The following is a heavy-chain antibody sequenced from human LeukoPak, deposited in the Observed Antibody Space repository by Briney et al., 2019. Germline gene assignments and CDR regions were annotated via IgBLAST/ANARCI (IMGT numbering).Heavy chain of an antibody. Sequence: ASVKVSCKASGYTFTSYGISGVRQAPGQGREWMGWISGYNGKTEYAQKLQGRLTMTTDTSTSTAYMELRSLTSDDTAVYYCARDIGVSQFDYWGQGTLVTVSS. V-gene: IGHV1-18*01. CDR1: GYTFTSYG. D-gene: IGHD3-10*01. J-gene: IGHJ4*02. CDR3: ARDIGVSQFDY. CDR2: ISGYNGKT.